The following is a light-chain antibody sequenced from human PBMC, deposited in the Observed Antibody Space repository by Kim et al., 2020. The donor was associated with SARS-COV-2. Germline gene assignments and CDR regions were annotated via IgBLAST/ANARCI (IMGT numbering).Light chain of an antibody. J-gene: IGKJ5*01. CDR1: ESISSY. CDR3: QQRTNWPPT. CDR2: DAT. V-gene: IGKV3-11*01. Sequence: LSPGETATRFCTASESISSYLVWYQQKPGQAPRLLIYDATNRATTIPVRFSGSGSGTDFTLTITSLEPEDFAVYYCQQRTNWPPTFGQGTRLEIK.